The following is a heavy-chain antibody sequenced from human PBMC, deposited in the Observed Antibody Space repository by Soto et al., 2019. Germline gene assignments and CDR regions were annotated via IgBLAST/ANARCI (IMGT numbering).Heavy chain of an antibody. CDR1: GYTFTSYD. D-gene: IGHD6-6*01. V-gene: IGHV1-8*01. Sequence: QVQLVQSGAEVKKPGASVKVSCKASGYTFTSYDFNWVRQATGQGLEWMGWMNPNSGNTGYAQKFQGRVTMTRNTSISTAYGELSSLRSEDTAVYYCARRGLSSSSTFRYFYYGMDAWGQGTTLTVSS. J-gene: IGHJ6*02. CDR3: ARRGLSSSSTFRYFYYGMDA. CDR2: MNPNSGNT.